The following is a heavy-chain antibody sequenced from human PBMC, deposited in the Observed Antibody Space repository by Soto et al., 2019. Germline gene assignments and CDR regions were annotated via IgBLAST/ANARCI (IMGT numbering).Heavy chain of an antibody. Sequence: SETLSLTCEASGDTISSSAFFWAWNRQPPGMGLEWIASIDGRGTAYKDHAHKRLVTVSVDTTKNHISLMVDSVTAADAVLYYGSGRASECFDPWGQGILVTVSS. CDR3: SGRASECFDP. J-gene: IGHJ5*02. V-gene: IGHV4-39*02. CDR2: IDGRGTA. D-gene: IGHD3-3*01. CDR1: GDTISSSAFF.